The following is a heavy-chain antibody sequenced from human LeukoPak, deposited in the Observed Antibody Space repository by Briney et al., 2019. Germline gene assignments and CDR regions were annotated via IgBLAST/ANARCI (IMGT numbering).Heavy chain of an antibody. CDR2: IIPIFGTA. CDR1: GGTFSSYA. V-gene: IGHV1-69*13. J-gene: IGHJ4*02. Sequence: ASVKVSCKASGGTFSSYAISWVRQAPGQGLEWMGGIIPIFGTANYAQKFQGRVTITADESTSTAYMELSSLRSEDTAVYYCARATKLWFGELSFDYWGQGTLVTVSS. D-gene: IGHD3-10*01. CDR3: ARATKLWFGELSFDY.